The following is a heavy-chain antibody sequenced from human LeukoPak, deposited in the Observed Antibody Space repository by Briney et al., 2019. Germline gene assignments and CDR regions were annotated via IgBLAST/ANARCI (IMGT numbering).Heavy chain of an antibody. V-gene: IGHV4-59*12. Sequence: SETLSLTCNVSGGSINNYYWSWIRQPPGKGLEWIGHIYYTGNTRYNPSLKSRVTMSVDTSKNQFSLKLSSVTAADTAVYYCASGYYYGSGSSKLDYWGQGTLVTVSS. D-gene: IGHD3-10*01. CDR3: ASGYYYGSGSSKLDY. CDR1: GGSINNYY. CDR2: IYYTGNT. J-gene: IGHJ4*02.